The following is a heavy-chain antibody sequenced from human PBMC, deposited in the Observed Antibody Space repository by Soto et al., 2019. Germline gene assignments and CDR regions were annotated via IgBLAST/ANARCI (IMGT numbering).Heavy chain of an antibody. CDR1: EYTFTNYA. CDR3: ARSAPASGSWIVY. CDR2: INAGNGNT. V-gene: IGHV1-3*01. D-gene: IGHD3-10*01. Sequence: ASVKVSCKASEYTFTNYALHWVRQAPGQRLEWMGWINAGNGNTKYSQNVQGRVTITRDTSANTAYMELSSLSADDTAVYYCARSAPASGSWIVYWGQGAQVTVSS. J-gene: IGHJ4*02.